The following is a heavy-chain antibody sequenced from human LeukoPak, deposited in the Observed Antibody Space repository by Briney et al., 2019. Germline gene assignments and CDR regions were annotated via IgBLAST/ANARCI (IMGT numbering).Heavy chain of an antibody. J-gene: IGHJ6*04. CDR2: IYYSGST. V-gene: IGHV4-39*01. CDR1: GGSISSSSYY. Sequence: SETLSLTCTVSGGSISSSSYYWGWIRQPPGKGLEWFGSIYYSGSTYYNPSLKSRVTISVDTSKNQFSLKLSSVTAADTAVYYCARNPRGDCSSTSCPTSDVWGKGTTVTVSS. CDR3: ARNPRGDCSSTSCPTSDV. D-gene: IGHD2-2*01.